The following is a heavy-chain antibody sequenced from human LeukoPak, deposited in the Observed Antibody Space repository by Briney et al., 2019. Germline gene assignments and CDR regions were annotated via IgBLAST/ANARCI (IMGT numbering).Heavy chain of an antibody. CDR3: ARVRGGTFFDY. CDR2: ISSSSSTT. V-gene: IGHV3-48*02. J-gene: IGHJ4*02. Sequence: GGSLRLSCAASGFTFSSYSMNWVRQAPGKGLEGLSYISSSSSTTFYADSVKGRFTISRDNDKNSLYLQMISLRDEDTAVYYCARVRGGTFFDYWGQGTLATVSS. D-gene: IGHD2-15*01. CDR1: GFTFSSYS.